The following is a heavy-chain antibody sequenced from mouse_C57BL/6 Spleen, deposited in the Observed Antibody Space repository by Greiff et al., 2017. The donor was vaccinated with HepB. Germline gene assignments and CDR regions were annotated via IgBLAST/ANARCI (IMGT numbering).Heavy chain of an antibody. D-gene: IGHD1-1*01. V-gene: IGHV5-6*02. Sequence: EVKLEESGGDLLKPGGSLNLSCAASGFTFSTFGMSWVRQTPDKRLGWVATISSGGSYTYYPDSVKGRFTISRDNAKNTLYLQMSSLKSEDTAMYYCARHYYGSSQYFDYWGQGTTLTVSS. CDR3: ARHYYGSSQYFDY. CDR1: GFTFSTFG. J-gene: IGHJ2*01. CDR2: ISSGGSYT.